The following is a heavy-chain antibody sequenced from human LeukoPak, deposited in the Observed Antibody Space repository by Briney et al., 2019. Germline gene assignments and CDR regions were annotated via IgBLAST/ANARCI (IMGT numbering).Heavy chain of an antibody. CDR3: AREVVVISAAVHFDF. D-gene: IGHD2-2*01. Sequence: GGSLRLSCAASGFTFSSYSMNWVRQAPGKGLEWVSSISSSSSYIYHADSVKGRFTISRDNAKNSLYLQMNSLRVEDTAVYYCAREVVVISAAVHFDFWGQGALVTVSS. V-gene: IGHV3-21*01. J-gene: IGHJ4*02. CDR1: GFTFSSYS. CDR2: ISSSSSYI.